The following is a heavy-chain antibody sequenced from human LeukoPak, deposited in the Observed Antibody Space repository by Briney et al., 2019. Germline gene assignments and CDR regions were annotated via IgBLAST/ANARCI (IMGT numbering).Heavy chain of an antibody. Sequence: GGSLRLSCAASGFTFSSYSMNWVRQAPGKGLQWVSDISSGSGYIYYADSVKGRFTVSRDNAKNSLYLQMNSLRAEDTAVYYCARAHEYSSPSFDYWGQGILVTVSS. D-gene: IGHD6-6*01. CDR3: ARAHEYSSPSFDY. CDR1: GFTFSSYS. V-gene: IGHV3-21*01. J-gene: IGHJ4*02. CDR2: ISSGSGYI.